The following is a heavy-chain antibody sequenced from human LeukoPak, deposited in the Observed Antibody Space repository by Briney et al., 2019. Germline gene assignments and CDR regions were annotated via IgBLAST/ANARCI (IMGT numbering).Heavy chain of an antibody. CDR3: AGPYYGSGSTVNWFDP. Sequence: SVKVSCKASGGTFSSYAISWVRQAPGQGLEWMGGIIPIFGTANYAQKFQGRVTITADKSTSTAYMELSSLRSEDTAVYYCAGPYYGSGSTVNWFDPWGQGTLVTVSS. J-gene: IGHJ5*02. CDR2: IIPIFGTA. D-gene: IGHD3-10*01. CDR1: GGTFSSYA. V-gene: IGHV1-69*06.